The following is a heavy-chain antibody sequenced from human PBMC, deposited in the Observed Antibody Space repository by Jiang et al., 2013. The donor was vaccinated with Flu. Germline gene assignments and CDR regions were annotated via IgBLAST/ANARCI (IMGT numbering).Heavy chain of an antibody. D-gene: IGHD5-24*01. V-gene: IGHV1-69*06. CDR1: GGTFSSYA. CDR3: ARARSGGYNYMGY. Sequence: KASGGTFSSYAISWVRQAPGQGLEWMGGIIPIFGTANYAQKFQGRVTITADKSTSTAYMELSSLRSEDTAVYYCARARSGGYNYMGYWGQGTLVTVSS. J-gene: IGHJ4*02. CDR2: IIPIFGTA.